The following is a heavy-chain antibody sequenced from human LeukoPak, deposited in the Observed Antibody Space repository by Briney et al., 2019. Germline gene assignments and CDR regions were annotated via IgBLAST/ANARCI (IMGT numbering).Heavy chain of an antibody. J-gene: IGHJ5*02. CDR3: AIYCSSTSCYS. D-gene: IGHD2-2*01. CDR1: GFSFSSYA. V-gene: IGHV3-23*01. Sequence: AGGSLRLSCAASGFSFSSYAMSWVRQAPGKGLEWVSAISGSGGSTYYADSVKGRFTISRDNSKNTLYLQMNSLRAEDTAVYYCAIYCSSTSCYSWGQGTLVTVSS. CDR2: ISGSGGST.